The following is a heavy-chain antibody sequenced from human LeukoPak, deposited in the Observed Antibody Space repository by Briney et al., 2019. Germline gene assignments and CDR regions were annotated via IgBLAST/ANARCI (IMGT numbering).Heavy chain of an antibody. J-gene: IGHJ4*02. V-gene: IGHV3-23*01. CDR2: ISGSGGST. CDR1: GFTFSSYA. CDR3: VKRRETVRGAFDY. Sequence: GGSLRLSCAASGFTFSSYAMSWVRQAPGKGLEWVSAISGSGGSTYYADSVKGRFTISRDNSKNTLYLEMNSLRADDTAVYYCVKRRETVRGAFDYWGQGTLVTVPS. D-gene: IGHD3-10*02.